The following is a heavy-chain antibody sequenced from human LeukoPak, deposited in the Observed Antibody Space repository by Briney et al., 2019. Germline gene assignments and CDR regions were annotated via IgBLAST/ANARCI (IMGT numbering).Heavy chain of an antibody. V-gene: IGHV3-7*01. D-gene: IGHD1-26*01. J-gene: IGHJ6*03. Sequence: PGGSLRLSCAASGFTFSNFLMSWVRQAPGKGLEWVGNIKHAGGEKYYVGAVEGRFTISRDNAKNSLYLQMNGPRVEDTAVYYCARDKIVGSVEGSNMDVWGKGTTVTVSS. CDR1: GFTFSNFL. CDR2: IKHAGGEK. CDR3: ARDKIVGSVEGSNMDV.